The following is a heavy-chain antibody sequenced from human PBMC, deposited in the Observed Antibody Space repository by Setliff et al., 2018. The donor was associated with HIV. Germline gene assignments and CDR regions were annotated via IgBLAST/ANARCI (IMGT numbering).Heavy chain of an antibody. D-gene: IGHD3-9*01. J-gene: IGHJ3*02. CDR3: GRGKRYFDWVLLPDVFDI. CDR2: LNHSGRT. Sequence: SETLSLTCTVSGGSNSSASYYWSWLRQPPGKGLEWIGELNHSGRTSYNPSLKSRVTTSVDTSKNQLSLKMTSVTAADTAVYYCGRGKRYFDWVLLPDVFDIWGQGTLVTVSS. V-gene: IGHV4-39*07. CDR1: GGSNSSASYY.